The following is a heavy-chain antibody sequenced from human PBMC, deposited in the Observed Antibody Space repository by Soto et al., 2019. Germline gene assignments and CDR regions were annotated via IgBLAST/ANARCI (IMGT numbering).Heavy chain of an antibody. CDR3: AREAAVFDL. CDR1: GFTVSSDH. J-gene: IGHJ3*01. D-gene: IGHD2-15*01. V-gene: IGHV3-53*02. CDR2: MYYGGTT. Sequence: EMQLVETGGGLIQPGESLRLSCAASGFTVSSDHMSWVRQAPGKGLEWISVMYYGGTTYYADSVQGRFTISRDSSTNTLYLQMTDLRADDTAVYYCAREAAVFDLWGQGTMVTVSS.